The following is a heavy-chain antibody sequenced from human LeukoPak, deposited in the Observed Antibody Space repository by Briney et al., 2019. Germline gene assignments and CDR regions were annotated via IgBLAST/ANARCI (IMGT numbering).Heavy chain of an antibody. CDR2: IYYSGST. V-gene: IGHV4-39*02. CDR1: GGSISSGSYY. D-gene: IGHD6-13*01. CDR3: AIETAKYTSSLDWFDP. J-gene: IGHJ5*02. Sequence: SETLSLTCTVSGGSISSGSYYWGWIRQPPGKGLEWIGSIYYSGSTYYNPSLKSRVTISVATSKNQFSLKLTSVTAADTAVYYCAIETAKYTSSLDWFDPWGQGTLVTVSS.